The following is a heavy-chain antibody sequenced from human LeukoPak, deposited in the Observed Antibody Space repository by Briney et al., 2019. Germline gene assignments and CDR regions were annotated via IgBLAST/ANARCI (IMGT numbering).Heavy chain of an antibody. CDR3: ARDLNWGKYYYYMDV. CDR1: GFTFSSYE. V-gene: IGHV3-48*03. D-gene: IGHD7-27*01. Sequence: GGSLRLSCAASGFTFSSYEMNWVRQAPGKGLEWVSYISSSGSTIYYADSVKGRFTISRDNAKNSLYLQMNSLRAEDTAVYYCARDLNWGKYYYYMDVWGKGTTVNVSS. J-gene: IGHJ6*03. CDR2: ISSSGSTI.